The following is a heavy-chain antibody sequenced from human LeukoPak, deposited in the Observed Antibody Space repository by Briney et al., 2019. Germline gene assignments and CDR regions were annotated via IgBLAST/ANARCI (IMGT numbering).Heavy chain of an antibody. CDR1: GFTFSGYW. CDR3: ATGGGWVPSFGVVTHIDV. J-gene: IGHJ6*03. CDR2: IDNDGHGI. V-gene: IGHV3-74*03. Sequence: GGSLRLSCAASGFTFSGYWMHWVRQGPEKGLELVSRIDNDGHGILYADSVKGRFTTSSGNAKNTLYLQMNSLRFEDTAVYYCATGGGWVPSFGVVTHIDVWGKGTTVTVSS. D-gene: IGHD3-3*01.